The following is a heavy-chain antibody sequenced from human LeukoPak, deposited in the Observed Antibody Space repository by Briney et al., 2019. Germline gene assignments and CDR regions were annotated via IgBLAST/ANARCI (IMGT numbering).Heavy chain of an antibody. Sequence: PSETLSLTCAVYGGSFSGYYWSWIRQPPGKGLEWIGEINHSGSTNYNPSLKSRVTISVDTSKNQFSLKLSSVTAADTAVYYCARVEYGGLDYWGQGTLVSVSS. CDR2: INHSGST. V-gene: IGHV4-34*01. J-gene: IGHJ4*02. CDR3: ARVEYGGLDY. CDR1: GGSFSGYY. D-gene: IGHD4-23*01.